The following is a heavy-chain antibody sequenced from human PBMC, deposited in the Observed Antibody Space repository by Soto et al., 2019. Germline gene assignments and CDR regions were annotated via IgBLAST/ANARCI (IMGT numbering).Heavy chain of an antibody. Sequence: GGSLRLSCAASGFTFSSYGMHWVRQAPGKGLEWVAVISYDGSNKYYADSVKGRFTISRDNSKNTLYLQVNSLRAEDTAVYYCAKEKDDSSGYYRFGYYYYGMDVWGQGTTVTVSS. CDR3: AKEKDDSSGYYRFGYYYYGMDV. D-gene: IGHD3-22*01. J-gene: IGHJ6*02. V-gene: IGHV3-30*18. CDR2: ISYDGSNK. CDR1: GFTFSSYG.